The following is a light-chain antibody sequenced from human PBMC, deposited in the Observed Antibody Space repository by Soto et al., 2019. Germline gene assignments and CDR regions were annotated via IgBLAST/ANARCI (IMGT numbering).Light chain of an antibody. V-gene: IGKV1-5*01. CDR3: QQYKSWPYT. CDR2: DAS. Sequence: DIPMTQSPSTLSASVGDGVTITCRASQNISVWLAWYQQRPGKAPKFLIYDASSLETGVPSRFSGSGSGTDFTLTITGLQSEDFAVYYCQQYKSWPYTFGQGTKLEIK. J-gene: IGKJ2*01. CDR1: QNISVW.